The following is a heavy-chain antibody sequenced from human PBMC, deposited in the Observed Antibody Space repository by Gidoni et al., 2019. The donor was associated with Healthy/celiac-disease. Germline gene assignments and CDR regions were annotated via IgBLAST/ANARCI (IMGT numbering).Heavy chain of an antibody. V-gene: IGHV3-23*01. CDR2: ISGSGGST. Sequence: EVQLLESGGGLVQPGGSLRRSCAASGFTFSSYAMGWVRQAPGKGLGWVSAISGSGGSTYYADAVKGRFTISRDNSKNTLYLQMNSLRAEDTAVYYCAKGGFGKWELLAYFDYWGQGTLVTVSS. CDR3: AKGGFGKWELLAYFDY. J-gene: IGHJ4*02. CDR1: GFTFSSYA. D-gene: IGHD1-26*01.